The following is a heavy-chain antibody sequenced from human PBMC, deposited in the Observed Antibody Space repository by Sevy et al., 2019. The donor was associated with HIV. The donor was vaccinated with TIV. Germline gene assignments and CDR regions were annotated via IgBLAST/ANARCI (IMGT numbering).Heavy chain of an antibody. D-gene: IGHD3-10*01. V-gene: IGHV4-4*07. CDR2: IYTSGST. CDR3: ARSLKGRFGELFLGFDP. CDR1: GGSISSYY. J-gene: IGHJ5*02. Sequence: SDTLSLTCTVSGGSISSYYWSWIRQPAGKGLEWIGRIYTSGSTNYNPSLKSRVTMSVDTSKNQFSLKLSSVTAADTAVYYCARSLKGRFGELFLGFDPWGQGTLVTVSS.